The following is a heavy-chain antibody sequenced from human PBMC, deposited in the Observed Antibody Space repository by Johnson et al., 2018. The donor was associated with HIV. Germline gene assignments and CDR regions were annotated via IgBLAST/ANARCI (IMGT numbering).Heavy chain of an antibody. V-gene: IGHV3-11*01. CDR3: TTSWRITGVPST. Sequence: QVQLVESGGGLVKPGGSLRLSCAASGISFSDYYMSWIRQAPGKGLEWVSYISSGGSSIYYADSVRGRFTISRDNAKNSLYLQMNSLKTEDTAVYYCTTSWRITGVPSTWGQGTMVTVSS. D-gene: IGHD7-27*01. J-gene: IGHJ3*01. CDR1: GISFSDYY. CDR2: ISSGGSSI.